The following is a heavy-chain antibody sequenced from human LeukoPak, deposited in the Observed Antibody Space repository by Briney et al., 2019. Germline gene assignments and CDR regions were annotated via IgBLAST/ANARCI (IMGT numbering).Heavy chain of an antibody. D-gene: IGHD2-2*01. J-gene: IGHJ4*02. CDR2: ISGSGGST. Sequence: GGSLRLSCVASGFTLSDYNMHWVRQAPGKGLEWVSAISGSGGSTYYADSVKGRFTISRDNSKNTLYLQMNSLRAEDTAVYYCAKDAPVNIVVVPAANSWGQGTLVTVSS. CDR3: AKDAPVNIVVVPAANS. V-gene: IGHV3-23*01. CDR1: GFTLSDYN.